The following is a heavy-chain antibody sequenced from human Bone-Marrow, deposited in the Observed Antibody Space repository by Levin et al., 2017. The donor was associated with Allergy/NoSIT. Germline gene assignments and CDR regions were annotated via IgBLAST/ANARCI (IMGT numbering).Heavy chain of an antibody. CDR2: VRKKDNSYTT. CDR3: VRVTTTYYLDY. D-gene: IGHD4-17*01. Sequence: GGSLRLSCAASGFSFSDHYMDWVRQAPGEGLEWVGRVRKKDNSYTTEYAASVKGRFTISRDDSKNSVYLQMDSLKIEDTAVYYCVRVTTTYYLDYWGQGTLVTVSS. CDR1: GFSFSDHY. J-gene: IGHJ4*02. V-gene: IGHV3-72*01.